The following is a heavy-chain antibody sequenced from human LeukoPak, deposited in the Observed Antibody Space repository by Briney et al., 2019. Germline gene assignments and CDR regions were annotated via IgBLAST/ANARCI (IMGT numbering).Heavy chain of an antibody. V-gene: IGHV4-39*01. J-gene: IGHJ5*01. CDR2: MYYSGNT. CDR1: GGSISSSNYH. Sequence: PSETLSLTCTVSGGSISSSNYHWGWIRQPPGKGLEWIGSMYYSGNTYYNPSLKSRVTISVDTSKNQFSLKLNSVTAADTAVYYCARHRTGSYPVGFDPWGEGTLVTVSS. D-gene: IGHD3-10*01. CDR3: ARHRTGSYPVGFDP.